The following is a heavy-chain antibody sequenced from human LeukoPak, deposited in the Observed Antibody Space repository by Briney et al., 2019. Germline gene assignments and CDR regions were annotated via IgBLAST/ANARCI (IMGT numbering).Heavy chain of an antibody. CDR1: GYTPTELS. J-gene: IGHJ6*02. CDR3: ATAIRSFGVVGPYGMDV. CDR2: FDPEDGET. V-gene: IGHV1-24*01. Sequence: EASVKVSCKVSGYTPTELSMHWVRQAPGKGLEWMGGFDPEDGETIYAQKFQGRVTMTEDTSTDTAYMELSSLRSEDTAVYYCATAIRSFGVVGPYGMDVWGQGTTVTVSS. D-gene: IGHD3-3*01.